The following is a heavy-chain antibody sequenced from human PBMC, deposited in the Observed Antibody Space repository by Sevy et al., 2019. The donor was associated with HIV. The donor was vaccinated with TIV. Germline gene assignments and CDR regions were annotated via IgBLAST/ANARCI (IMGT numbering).Heavy chain of an antibody. D-gene: IGHD6-6*01. CDR2: ISYDGSNK. CDR1: GFTFSSYG. CDR3: AKDPGRIAARLFDY. J-gene: IGHJ4*02. Sequence: GGSLRLSCVASGFTFSSYGMHWVRQAPGKGLEWVAVISYDGSNKYYADSVKGRFTISRDNSKNTLYLQMNSLRAEDTAVYYCAKDPGRIAARLFDYWGQGTLVTVSS. V-gene: IGHV3-30*18.